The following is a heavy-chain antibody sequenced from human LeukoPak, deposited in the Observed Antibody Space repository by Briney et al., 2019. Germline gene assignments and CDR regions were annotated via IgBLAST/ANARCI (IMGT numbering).Heavy chain of an antibody. CDR3: AKDVRAVAGTWSHMDV. V-gene: IGHV3-43D*03. CDR1: GFSFDDYA. J-gene: IGHJ6*03. Sequence: GGSLRLSCAASGFSFDDYAMDWVRHAAGKGLEWVCLITWDGGNTYYADSVKGRFTISRDNSKNSLYMQMNSVRAEDTALYSCAKDVRAVAGTWSHMDVWGKAPTVTVSS. CDR2: ITWDGGNT. D-gene: IGHD6-19*01.